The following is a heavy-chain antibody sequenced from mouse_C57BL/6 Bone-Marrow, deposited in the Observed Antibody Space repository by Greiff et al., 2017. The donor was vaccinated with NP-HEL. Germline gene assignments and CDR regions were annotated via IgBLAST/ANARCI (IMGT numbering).Heavy chain of an antibody. CDR1: GFSLTSYG. V-gene: IGHV2-2*01. CDR3: ARNRITTGFDY. D-gene: IGHD1-1*01. J-gene: IGHJ2*01. Sequence: VQLKESGPGLVQPSQSLSITCTVSGFSLTSYGVHWVRQSPGKGLEWLGVIWSGGSTDYNAAFISRLSISKDNSKSQVFFKMNSLQADDTAIDYCARNRITTGFDYWGQGTTLTVSS. CDR2: IWSGGST.